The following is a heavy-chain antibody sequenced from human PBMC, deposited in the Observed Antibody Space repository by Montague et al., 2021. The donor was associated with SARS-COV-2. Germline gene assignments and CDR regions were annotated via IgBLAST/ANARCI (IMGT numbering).Heavy chain of an antibody. CDR2: ISSSGSNI. V-gene: IGHV3-48*03. CDR1: GFTFSSYE. Sequence: SLRLSCAASGFTFSSYEMNWVRPAPGKGLEWVSYISSSGSNIHYADSVKGRFSIYRDNAKNSLYLQMNSLRAEDTAVYYCARRTYYDGYWGQGTLVTVSS. CDR3: ARRTYYDGY. D-gene: IGHD3-22*01. J-gene: IGHJ4*02.